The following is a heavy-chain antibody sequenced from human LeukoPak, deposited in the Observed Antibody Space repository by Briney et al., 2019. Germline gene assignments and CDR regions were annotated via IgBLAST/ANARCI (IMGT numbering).Heavy chain of an antibody. D-gene: IGHD3-3*01. J-gene: IGHJ4*02. CDR2: TYYRSKWYN. CDR3: ERGAGFPIYG. V-gene: IGHV6-1*01. Sequence: SPTLSLTFAISVDSVSINSSAWNWVRQSPSRGLEWLGRTYYRSKWYNRYAVSVKSRITINPDTSKNQFSLQLNSVTPDDTAVYYCERGAGFPIYGCGQGSLVTVSS. CDR1: VDSVSINSSA.